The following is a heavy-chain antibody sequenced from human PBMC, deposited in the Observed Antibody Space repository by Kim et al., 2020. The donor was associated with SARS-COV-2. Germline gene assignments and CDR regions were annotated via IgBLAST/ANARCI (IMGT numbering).Heavy chain of an antibody. CDR1: GFTFSSYA. Sequence: GGSLRLSCAASGFTFSSYAMSWVRQTPGKGLEWVSSISGSGARTYYAESVKGRFTISRDNSKNTLYLQMNSLRAEDTAEYYCAKVHRDIVDQPAVMRFNPCGQGTLVTVSS. CDR2: ISGSGART. J-gene: IGHJ5*02. V-gene: IGHV3-23*01. D-gene: IGHD2-2*01. CDR3: AKVHRDIVDQPAVMRFNP.